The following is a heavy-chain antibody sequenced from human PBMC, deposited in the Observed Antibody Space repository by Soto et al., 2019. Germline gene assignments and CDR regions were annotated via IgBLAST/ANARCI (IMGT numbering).Heavy chain of an antibody. CDR2: IKQDGSEK. J-gene: IGHJ6*03. V-gene: IGHV3-7*01. D-gene: IGHD2-2*01. CDR1: GFTFSSYW. Sequence: GGSLRLSCAASGFTFSSYWMSWVRQAPGKGLEWVANIKQDGSEKYYVDSVKGRFTISRDNAKNSLYLQMNSLRAEDTAVYYCARYGSLIVVVPAAIEGYYMDVWGKGTTVTVSS. CDR3: ARYGSLIVVVPAAIEGYYMDV.